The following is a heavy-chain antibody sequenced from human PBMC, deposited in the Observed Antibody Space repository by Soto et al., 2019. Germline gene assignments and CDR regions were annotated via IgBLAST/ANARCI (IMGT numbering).Heavy chain of an antibody. Sequence: PSETLSLTCAVYGGSFSGYYWSWIRQPPGKGLEWIGEINHSGSTNYNPSLKSRVTISVDTSKNQFSLKLSSVTAADTAVYYCARVTIFGVSNMDVWGKGTTVTVSS. CDR2: INHSGST. D-gene: IGHD3-3*01. J-gene: IGHJ6*03. V-gene: IGHV4-34*01. CDR1: GGSFSGYY. CDR3: ARVTIFGVSNMDV.